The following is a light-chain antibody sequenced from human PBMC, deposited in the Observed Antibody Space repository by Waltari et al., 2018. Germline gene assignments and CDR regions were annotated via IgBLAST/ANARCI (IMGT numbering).Light chain of an antibody. J-gene: IGLJ2*01. CDR1: SSYVGGYNY. V-gene: IGLV2-11*01. CDR2: DVS. CDR3: CSYAGSYTLV. Sequence: QSALTQPRPVSGSPGQSVTTSCTGTSSYVGGYNYVPWYQQHPGKAPKLMIYDVSTRPSGVPDRFSGSKSGNTASLTISGLQAEDEADYYCCSYAGSYTLVFGGGTKLTVL.